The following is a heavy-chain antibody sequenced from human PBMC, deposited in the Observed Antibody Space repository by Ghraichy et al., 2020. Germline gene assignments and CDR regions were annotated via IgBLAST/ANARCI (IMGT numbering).Heavy chain of an antibody. Sequence: GASLRLSCVASGLTVSRRYMSWVRQAPGKGLEWVSLIYSGGSTYYADSVKGRFTISRDNSKNTLFLQMNSLRVDDTAVYYCATRNNGDYPYFDYWGQGALVTVSS. CDR3: ATRNNGDYPYFDY. CDR1: GLTVSRRY. CDR2: IYSGGST. J-gene: IGHJ4*02. V-gene: IGHV3-66*02. D-gene: IGHD4-17*01.